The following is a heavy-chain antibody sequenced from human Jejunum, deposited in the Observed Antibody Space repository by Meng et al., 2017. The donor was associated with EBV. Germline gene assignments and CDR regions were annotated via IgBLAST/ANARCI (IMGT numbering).Heavy chain of an antibody. D-gene: IGHD4-11*01. CDR1: GDSTSSSHW. J-gene: IGHJ4*02. CDR2: MHPGGST. CDR3: AKSNDYSLNS. V-gene: IGHV4-4*02. Sequence: VQLEESGPGLAKPSGTRSLTCAVSGDSTSSSHWWSWVRQPPGKGLEWIGEMHPGGSTNYNPSLKSRVTISVDNSKNQFSLKLTSVTAADTAVYYCAKSNDYSLNSWGQGTLVTVSS.